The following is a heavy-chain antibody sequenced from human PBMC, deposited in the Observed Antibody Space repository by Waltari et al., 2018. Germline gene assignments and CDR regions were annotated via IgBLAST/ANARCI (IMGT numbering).Heavy chain of an antibody. V-gene: IGHV4-4*07. J-gene: IGHJ6*03. CDR1: GGSIKDHY. CDR3: ARCRYLEEHYYMDI. D-gene: IGHD3-3*01. CDR2: IHHFGGT. Sequence: QVQLQESGPGLVKPSETLSLTCNVSGGSIKDHYWSWIRQPAGKGLEWIGRIHHFGGTNDKPSLVSRVTMSLDMSKNRFSLRLRSVTAADTALYFCARCRYLEEHYYMDIWGKGTTVTVSS.